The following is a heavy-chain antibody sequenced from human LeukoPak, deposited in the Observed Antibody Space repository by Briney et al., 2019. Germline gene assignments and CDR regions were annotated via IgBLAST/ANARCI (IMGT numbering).Heavy chain of an antibody. CDR3: ARVIAVAGTQNWFDP. J-gene: IGHJ5*02. Sequence: TLSLTCAVSGGSISSGGYSWSWIRQPPGKGLEWIGYIYYSGSTYYNPSLKSRVTISVDTSKNQFSLKLSSVTAADTAVYYCARVIAVAGTQNWFDPWGQGTLVTVSS. CDR2: IYYSGST. D-gene: IGHD6-19*01. V-gene: IGHV4-30-4*07. CDR1: GGSISSGGYS.